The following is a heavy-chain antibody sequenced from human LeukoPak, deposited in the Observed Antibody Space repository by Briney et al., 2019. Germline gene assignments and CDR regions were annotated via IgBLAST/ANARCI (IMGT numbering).Heavy chain of an antibody. CDR2: INHSGST. V-gene: IGHV4-34*01. CDR1: GGSISGYY. CDR3: ARSDYDILTGYTANFDY. J-gene: IGHJ4*02. Sequence: RSSETLSLTCTVSGGSISGYYWSWIRQPPGKGLEWIGEINHSGSTNYNPSLKSRVTISVDTSKNQFSLKLSSVTAADTAVYYCARSDYDILTGYTANFDYWGQGTLVTVSS. D-gene: IGHD3-9*01.